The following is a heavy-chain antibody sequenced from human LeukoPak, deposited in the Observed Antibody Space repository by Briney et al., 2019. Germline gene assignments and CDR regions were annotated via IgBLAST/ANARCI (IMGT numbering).Heavy chain of an antibody. CDR2: IYYSGST. V-gene: IGHV4-59*01. CDR3: ARGAIVVVPAASVRPNWFDP. J-gene: IGHJ5*02. Sequence: SETLSLTCAVYGGSFSGYYWSWIRQPPGKGLEWIGYIYYSGSTNYNPSLKSRVTISVDTSKNQFSLKLGSVTAADTAVYYCARGAIVVVPAASVRPNWFDPWGQGTLVTVSS. CDR1: GGSFSGYY. D-gene: IGHD2-2*01.